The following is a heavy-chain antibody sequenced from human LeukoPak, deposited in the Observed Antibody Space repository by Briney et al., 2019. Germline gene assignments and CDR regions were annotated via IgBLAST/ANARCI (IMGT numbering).Heavy chain of an antibody. V-gene: IGHV3-23*01. Sequence: GGSLRLSCAASGFTFSSYGMSWVRQAPGKGLEWVSAISGSGGSTYYADSVKGRFTISRDNAKNSLYLQMNSLRAEDTAVYYCAREGYSNYGFDYWGQGTLVTVSS. D-gene: IGHD4-11*01. CDR1: GFTFSSYG. CDR2: ISGSGGST. CDR3: AREGYSNYGFDY. J-gene: IGHJ4*02.